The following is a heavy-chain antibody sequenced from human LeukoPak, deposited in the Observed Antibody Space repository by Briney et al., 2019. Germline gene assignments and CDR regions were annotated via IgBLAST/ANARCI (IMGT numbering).Heavy chain of an antibody. CDR3: ARRDYTGSYWLDS. CDR1: GDSFPRHS. J-gene: IGHJ5*01. V-gene: IGHV5-51*01. Sequence: GESLKISCKGSGDSFPRHSSAWVRQMPGKDLEWMVIIYPGDSDTRYSPSFQGQVTISADVSISTAYLQWSSLKASDTAIYYCARRDYTGSYWLDSWGQGTLVTVSS. D-gene: IGHD3-10*01. CDR2: IYPGDSDT.